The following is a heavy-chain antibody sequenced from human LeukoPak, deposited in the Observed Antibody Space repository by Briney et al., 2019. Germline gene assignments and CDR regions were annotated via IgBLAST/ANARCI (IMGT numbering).Heavy chain of an antibody. Sequence: SSETLSLTCTVSGGSISSSSYYWGWIRQPPGKGLEWIGSIYYSGSTYYNPSLKSRVTISVDTSKNQFSLKLSSVTAADTAVYYCARGFYVNSQNSSGWYPRAEYFQHWGQGTLVTVSS. V-gene: IGHV4-39*01. CDR3: ARGFYVNSQNSSGWYPRAEYFQH. J-gene: IGHJ1*01. CDR2: IYYSGST. D-gene: IGHD6-19*01. CDR1: GGSISSSSYY.